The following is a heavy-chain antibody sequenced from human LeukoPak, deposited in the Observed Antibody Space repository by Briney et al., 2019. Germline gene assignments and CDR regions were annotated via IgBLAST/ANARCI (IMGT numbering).Heavy chain of an antibody. D-gene: IGHD2-15*01. J-gene: IGHJ4*02. CDR3: AKRIVGCSGGTCFSTFDY. V-gene: IGHV3-23*01. Sequence: GGSLRPSCAGSGFTFSSYAMSWVRPAPGEGLEWVSTISSTGDNTYYADSVKGRFTISRDNSKNTLYLQMNSLRAEDTAVYYCAKRIVGCSGGTCFSTFDYWGQGTLVTVSS. CDR1: GFTFSSYA. CDR2: ISSTGDNT.